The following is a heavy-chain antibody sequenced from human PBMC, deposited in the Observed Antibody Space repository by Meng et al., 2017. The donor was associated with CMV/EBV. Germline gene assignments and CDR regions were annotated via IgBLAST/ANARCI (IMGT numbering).Heavy chain of an antibody. CDR1: GFTFSSYA. CDR3: ARTPVADTAMVHYYYYGMDV. Sequence: GESLKISCAASGFTFSSYAMHWVRQAPGKGLEWVAVISYDGSNKYYADSVKGRFTISRDNSKNTLYLQMNSLRAEDTAVYYCARTPVADTAMVHYYYYGMDVWGQGTTVTVSS. J-gene: IGHJ6*02. D-gene: IGHD5-18*01. CDR2: ISYDGSNK. V-gene: IGHV3-30-3*01.